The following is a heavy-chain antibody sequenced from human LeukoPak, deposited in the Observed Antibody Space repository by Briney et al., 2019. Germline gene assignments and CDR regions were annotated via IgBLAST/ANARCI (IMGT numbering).Heavy chain of an antibody. CDR2: INHSGST. D-gene: IGHD6-6*01. CDR3: ARGRNIAAHPVDY. J-gene: IGHJ4*02. CDR1: GGSFSGYY. V-gene: IGHV4-34*01. Sequence: SETLSLTCAVYGGSFSGYYWSWIRQPPGKGLEWIGEINHSGSTNYNPSLKSRVTISVDTSKNQFSLKLSSVTAADTAVYYCARGRNIAAHPVDYWGQGTLVTVSS.